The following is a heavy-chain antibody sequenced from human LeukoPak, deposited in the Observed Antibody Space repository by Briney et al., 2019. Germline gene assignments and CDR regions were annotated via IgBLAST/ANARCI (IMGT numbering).Heavy chain of an antibody. V-gene: IGHV3-13*01. CDR2: IGTAGDT. J-gene: IGHJ6*02. Sequence: GGSLRLSCPVSGFTLSSYDMHWVRQATGKGLEWVSAIGTAGDTYYPGSVKGRFTISRENAKNSLYLEMNSLRAGDTAVYYCARGFGYYGSGSYYPIYYYYGMDVWGQGTTVTVSS. CDR1: GFTLSSYD. CDR3: ARGFGYYGSGSYYPIYYYYGMDV. D-gene: IGHD3-10*01.